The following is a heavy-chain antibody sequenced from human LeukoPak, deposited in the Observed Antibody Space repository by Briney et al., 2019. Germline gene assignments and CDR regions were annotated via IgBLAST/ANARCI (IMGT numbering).Heavy chain of an antibody. CDR1: GGTFSSYT. V-gene: IGHV1-69*04. CDR2: IIPILGIA. D-gene: IGHD3-16*02. CDR3: ARDEDWPDYRYYFDY. Sequence: SVKVSCKASGGTFSSYTISWVRQAPGQGLEWMGRIIPILGIANYAQKFQGRVTMTTDTSTSTAYMELRSLRSDDTAVYYCARDEDWPDYRYYFDYWGQGTLVTVSS. J-gene: IGHJ4*02.